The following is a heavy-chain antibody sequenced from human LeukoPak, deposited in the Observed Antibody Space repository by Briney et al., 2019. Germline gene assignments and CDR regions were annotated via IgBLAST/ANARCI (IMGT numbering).Heavy chain of an antibody. Sequence: SETLSLTCAVYGGSFSGYYWSWIRQPPGKGLEWIGYIYYSGSTYYNPSLKSRVTISVDTSKNQFSLKLSSVTAADTAVYYCTRPKLGYNWFDPWGQGTLVTVSS. D-gene: IGHD7-27*01. V-gene: IGHV4-30-4*08. CDR2: IYYSGST. J-gene: IGHJ5*02. CDR1: GGSFSGYY. CDR3: TRPKLGYNWFDP.